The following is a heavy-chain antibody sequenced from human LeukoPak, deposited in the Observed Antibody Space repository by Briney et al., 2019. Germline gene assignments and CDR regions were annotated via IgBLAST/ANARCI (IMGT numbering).Heavy chain of an antibody. Sequence: SQTLSLTCTVSGDSINGGDNYWSWIRQPPGKGLERIGYIHHSGRAYYNPSLKSRGYISVVLSENQLSLSLNSLTAADSAVYYCARAAAGTNSWYYFDYWGQGILVIVSS. CDR2: IHHSGRA. CDR1: GDSINGGDNY. V-gene: IGHV4-30-4*01. J-gene: IGHJ4*02. CDR3: ARAAAGTNSWYYFDY. D-gene: IGHD6-19*01.